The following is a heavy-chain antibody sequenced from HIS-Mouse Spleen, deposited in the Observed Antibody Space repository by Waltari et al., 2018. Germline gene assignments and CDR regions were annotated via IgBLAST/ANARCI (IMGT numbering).Heavy chain of an antibody. J-gene: IGHJ2*01. V-gene: IGHV4-59*01. CDR3: ARASRDLLLPRYFDL. CDR1: GGSLSSYY. Sequence: QVQLQESGPGLVKPSETLSLTCKGSGGSLSSYYWSWIRQPPGKGLEWIGYYSGSTNYNPALKSRVTISVDTSTNQFSLKLSSVTAADTAVYYCARASRDLLLPRYFDLWGRGTLVTVSS. CDR2: YYSGST.